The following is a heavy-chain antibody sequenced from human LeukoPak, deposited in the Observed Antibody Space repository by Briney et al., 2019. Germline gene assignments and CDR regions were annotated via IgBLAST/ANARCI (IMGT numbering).Heavy chain of an antibody. V-gene: IGHV3-48*04. D-gene: IGHD1-26*01. J-gene: IGHJ4*02. CDR1: GFTFRSYW. CDR2: ISSSGSTI. Sequence: GGSLRLSCTASGFTFRSYWMTWVRQAPGKGLEWVSYISSSGSTIYYADSVKGRFTISRDNAKNSLYLQMNSLRAEDTAVYYCARVPKASRWELNWGFDYWGQGTLVTVSS. CDR3: ARVPKASRWELNWGFDY.